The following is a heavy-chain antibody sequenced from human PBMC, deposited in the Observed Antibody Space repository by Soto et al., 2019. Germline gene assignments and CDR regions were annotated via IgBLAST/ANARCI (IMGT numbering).Heavy chain of an antibody. J-gene: IGHJ3*01. CDR3: LHRGGLTYYRAFDF. Sequence: GGSRSRSCAASGFTFNTYAMAWVRQSPGQGLECVSSVSDSGGSTYYADSVKRRFTISRDNSRNTLYLQMTSLRAEDTAVYFYLHRGGLTYYRAFDFLG. CDR2: VSDSGGST. D-gene: IGHD3-10*01. CDR1: GFTFNTYA. V-gene: IGHV3-23*01.